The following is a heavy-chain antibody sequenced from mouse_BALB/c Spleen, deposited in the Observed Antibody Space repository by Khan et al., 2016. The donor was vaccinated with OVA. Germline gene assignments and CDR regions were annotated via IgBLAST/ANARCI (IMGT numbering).Heavy chain of an antibody. Sequence: EVQLQESGGDLVKPGGSLKLSCAASGFTFSTYGMSWVRQTPDKRLEWVATVSTGGSYTYYPASVKGRFTISRDNSKNTLYRERSGLKSEDTAMLYCTRLAYYYDSEGFAYWGQGTLVTVSA. V-gene: IGHV5-6*01. D-gene: IGHD1-1*01. CDR2: VSTGGSYT. J-gene: IGHJ3*01. CDR1: GFTFSTYG. CDR3: TRLAYYYDSEGFAY.